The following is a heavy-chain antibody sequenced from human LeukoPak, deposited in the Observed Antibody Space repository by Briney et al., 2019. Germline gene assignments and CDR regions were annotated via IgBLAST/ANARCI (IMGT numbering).Heavy chain of an antibody. Sequence: GASVKVSCKASGYTFTSYGISWVRQAPGQGLEWMGWISAYNGNTNYAQKLQGRVTMTTDTSTSTAYMELRSLRSDDTAVYYCARVLGGYDPRPHQGAWFDPWGQGTLVTVSS. V-gene: IGHV1-18*01. CDR1: GYTFTSYG. D-gene: IGHD5-12*01. CDR2: ISAYNGNT. CDR3: ARVLGGYDPRPHQGAWFDP. J-gene: IGHJ5*02.